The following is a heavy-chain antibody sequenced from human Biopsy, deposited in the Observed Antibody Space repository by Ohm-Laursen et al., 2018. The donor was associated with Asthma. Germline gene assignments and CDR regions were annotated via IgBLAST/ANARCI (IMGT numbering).Heavy chain of an antibody. CDR2: ISVYNGNT. D-gene: IGHD3-10*01. J-gene: IGHJ6*02. V-gene: IGHV1-18*01. Sequence: ATVKISCKTSGYTFNSAGITRVRQAPGQGLEWMGWISVYNGNTKVAQKLQDRVTMIADTSTSTAYMELRSLRSDDTAVYFCARAVDYSHYYGIDVWGQGTTVTVS. CDR3: ARAVDYSHYYGIDV. CDR1: GYTFNSAG.